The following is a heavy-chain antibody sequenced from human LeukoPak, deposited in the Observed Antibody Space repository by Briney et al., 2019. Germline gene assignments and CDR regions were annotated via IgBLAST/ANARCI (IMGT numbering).Heavy chain of an antibody. J-gene: IGHJ4*02. V-gene: IGHV4-4*02. CDR2: IYYSGST. CDR1: GGSISSSNW. Sequence: PSGTLSLTCAVSGGSISSSNWWSWVRQPPGKGLEWIGSIYYSGSTYYNPSLKSRVTISVDTSKNQFSLKLSSVTAADTAVYYCASSERYGDYCWWGQGTLVTVSS. D-gene: IGHD4-17*01. CDR3: ASSERYGDYCW.